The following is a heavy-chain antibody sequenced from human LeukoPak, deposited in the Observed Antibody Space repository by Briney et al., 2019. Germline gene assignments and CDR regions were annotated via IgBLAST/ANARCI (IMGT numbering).Heavy chain of an antibody. V-gene: IGHV1-8*01. Sequence: GASVKVSCKASGYTFTSYDINWVRQATGQGLEWMGWMNPNSGNTGYAQKFQGRVTMTRDTSTSTVYMELSSLRSEDTAVYYCARAMYYYDSSGLNWFDPWGQGTLVTVSS. D-gene: IGHD3-22*01. CDR1: GYTFTSYD. CDR3: ARAMYYYDSSGLNWFDP. CDR2: MNPNSGNT. J-gene: IGHJ5*02.